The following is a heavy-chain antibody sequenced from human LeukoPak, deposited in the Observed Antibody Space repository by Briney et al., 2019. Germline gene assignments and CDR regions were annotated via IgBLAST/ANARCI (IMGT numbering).Heavy chain of an antibody. CDR2: IYHSGST. CDR3: ARGGYYGSGSRGVHFDY. D-gene: IGHD3-10*01. CDR1: GGSISSYY. V-gene: IGHV4-59*08. Sequence: SETLSLTCTVSGGSISSYYWSWIRQPPGKGLEWIGYIYHSGSTNYNPSLKSRVTISVDTSKNQFSLKLSSVTAADTAVYYCARGGYYGSGSRGVHFDYWGQGTLVTVSS. J-gene: IGHJ4*02.